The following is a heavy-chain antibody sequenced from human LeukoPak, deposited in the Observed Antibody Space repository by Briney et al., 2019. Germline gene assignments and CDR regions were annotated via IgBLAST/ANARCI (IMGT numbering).Heavy chain of an antibody. D-gene: IGHD3-10*01. Sequence: GGSLRLSCAASGFTFSSYAMTWVRQAPGKGLEWVSTVVGGGATYYADSVKGRFTISRDNSKNTLYLQMNSLRAEDTAEYYCAKDHDYYKSGPIWGQGTMVTVSS. J-gene: IGHJ3*02. CDR3: AKDHDYYKSGPI. V-gene: IGHV3-23*01. CDR2: VVGGGAT. CDR1: GFTFSSYA.